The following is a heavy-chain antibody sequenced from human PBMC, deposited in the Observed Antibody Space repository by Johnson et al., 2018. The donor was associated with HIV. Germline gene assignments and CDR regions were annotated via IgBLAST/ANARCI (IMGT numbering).Heavy chain of an antibody. V-gene: IGHV3-30-3*01. CDR1: GFTFSSYA. J-gene: IGHJ3*02. Sequence: QMQLVESGGGVVQPGRSLRLSCAASGFTFSSYAMHWVRQAPGKGLEWVAVISYDGSNKYYADSVKGRFTIYRDNSKNTLYLQMNSLRAEDTAVYYCAREGAAAGPTDAFDIWGQGTMVTVSS. D-gene: IGHD6-13*01. CDR3: AREGAAAGPTDAFDI. CDR2: ISYDGSNK.